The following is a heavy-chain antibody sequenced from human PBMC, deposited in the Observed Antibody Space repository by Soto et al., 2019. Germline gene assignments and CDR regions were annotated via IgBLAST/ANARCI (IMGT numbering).Heavy chain of an antibody. CDR2: IYYSGST. CDR1: GGSISSGAYY. Sequence: QVQLQESGPGLVKPSQTLSLTCTVSGGSISSGAYYWSWIRQPPGKGLEWIGHIYYSGSTYYNPCLQSRVTISVDSSKNQFSLKLSSVTAADTAVYYCAKYQPTSTSFDPWGQGTLVTVSS. D-gene: IGHD2-2*01. CDR3: AKYQPTSTSFDP. J-gene: IGHJ5*02. V-gene: IGHV4-30-4*01.